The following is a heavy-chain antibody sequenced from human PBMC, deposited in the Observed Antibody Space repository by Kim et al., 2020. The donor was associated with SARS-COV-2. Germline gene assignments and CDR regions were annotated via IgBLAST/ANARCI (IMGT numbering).Heavy chain of an antibody. J-gene: IGHJ4*02. CDR2: ST. D-gene: IGHD1-26*01. Sequence: STDYADAVKGRFTISRDNSKNTLYLQMNSLRAEDTAVYYCAQRSPTCFDYWGQGTLVTVSS. V-gene: IGHV3-23*01. CDR3: AQRSPTCFDY.